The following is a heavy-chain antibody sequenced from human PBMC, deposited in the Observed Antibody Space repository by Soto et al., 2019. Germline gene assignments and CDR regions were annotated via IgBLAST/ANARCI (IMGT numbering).Heavy chain of an antibody. D-gene: IGHD5-12*01. Sequence: SETLSLTCTVSGGSISSYYWSWIRQPPGKGLEWIGYIYYSGSTNYNPSPKSRVTISVDTSKNQFSLKLSSVTAADTAVYCCARGNSGYEYAFDIWGQGTMVTVSS. V-gene: IGHV4-59*01. J-gene: IGHJ3*02. CDR3: ARGNSGYEYAFDI. CDR2: IYYSGST. CDR1: GGSISSYY.